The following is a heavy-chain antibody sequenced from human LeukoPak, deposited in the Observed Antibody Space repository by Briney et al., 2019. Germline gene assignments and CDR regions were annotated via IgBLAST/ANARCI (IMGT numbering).Heavy chain of an antibody. V-gene: IGHV4-34*01. D-gene: IGHD2-2*01. J-gene: IGHJ4*02. CDR2: IDHSGST. Sequence: SETLSLTCAVYGGSFSGYYWSWIRQPPGKGLEWIGEIDHSGSTNYNPSLKSRVTMSVDTSKNQFSLRLRSVTAADTAVHYCASRGVPAATNLAYWGQGTLVTVSS. CDR3: ASRGVPAATNLAY. CDR1: GGSFSGYY.